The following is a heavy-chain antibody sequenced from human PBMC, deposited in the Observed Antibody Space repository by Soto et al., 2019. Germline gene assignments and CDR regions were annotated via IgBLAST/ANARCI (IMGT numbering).Heavy chain of an antibody. Sequence: QVQLQESGPGLVKPSETLSLTCTVSGGSVSSGSYYWSWIRQPPGKGLEWIGYIYYSGSTNYNPSLKSRVTISVDTSKNQFSLKLSSVTAADTAVYYCARGYYDSSGTASDAFDIWGQGTMVTVSS. CDR1: GGSVSSGSYY. V-gene: IGHV4-61*01. J-gene: IGHJ3*02. D-gene: IGHD3-22*01. CDR3: ARGYYDSSGTASDAFDI. CDR2: IYYSGST.